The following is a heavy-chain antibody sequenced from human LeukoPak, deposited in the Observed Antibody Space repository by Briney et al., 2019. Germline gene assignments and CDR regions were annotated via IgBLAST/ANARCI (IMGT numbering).Heavy chain of an antibody. D-gene: IGHD6-13*01. CDR1: GFTFSRSA. CDR3: AKVHNIAAAGTFDY. CDR2: ISGSGGT. V-gene: IGHV3-23*01. J-gene: IGHJ4*02. Sequence: PGGSLRLSCAASGFTFSRSAMSWVRQAPGKWLGWVSAISGSGGTYYADSVKGRFTISRDNSKNTLYQQMNSLRAEDTAVDYCAKVHNIAAAGTFDYWGQGSLVTVSS.